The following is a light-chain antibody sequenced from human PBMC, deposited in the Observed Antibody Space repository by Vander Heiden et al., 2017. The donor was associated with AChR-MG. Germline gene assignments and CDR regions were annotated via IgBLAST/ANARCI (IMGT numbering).Light chain of an antibody. J-gene: IGKJ1*01. CDR3: QQENSYPGT. CDR2: KAS. Sequence: DIQMTQSPSTLSASVGDRVTITCRASQSISSWLVWYQQKPGKAPKLLIYKASSLESGVPSRFSGSGSGTEFTLTISSLQPDDFATYYCQQENSYPGTFGQRTKVEIK. CDR1: QSISSW. V-gene: IGKV1-5*03.